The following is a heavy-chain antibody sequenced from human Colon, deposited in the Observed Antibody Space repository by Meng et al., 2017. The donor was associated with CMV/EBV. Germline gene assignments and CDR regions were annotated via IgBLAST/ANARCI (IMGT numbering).Heavy chain of an antibody. V-gene: IGHV3-21*01. J-gene: IGHJ4*02. CDR2: ITSSSSSI. Sequence: GESLKISCVASGFTFSSYSMNWVRQAPGKGLEWVSAITSSSSSIYYADSVKGRFTISRDNAKNSLFLQMNSLRAEDTAVYYCAGVAYDYGDRHFAYWGQGALVTVSS. CDR1: GFTFSSYS. CDR3: AGVAYDYGDRHFAY. D-gene: IGHD4-17*01.